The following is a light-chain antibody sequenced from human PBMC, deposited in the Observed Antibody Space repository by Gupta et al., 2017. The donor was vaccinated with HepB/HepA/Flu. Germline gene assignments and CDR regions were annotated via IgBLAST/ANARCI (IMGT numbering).Light chain of an antibody. Sequence: DMHLTQPQSSLSASVGDRVTITCRASQSITSYLNWYKQKPGKAPKLLIYDAASLQSGVPSTFCSSGSGTDFTLTISSLLADDFATYYCQQSYSTGGIFGPGTKVDIK. CDR1: QSITSY. CDR2: DAA. CDR3: QQSYSTGGI. J-gene: IGKJ3*01. V-gene: IGKV1-39*01.